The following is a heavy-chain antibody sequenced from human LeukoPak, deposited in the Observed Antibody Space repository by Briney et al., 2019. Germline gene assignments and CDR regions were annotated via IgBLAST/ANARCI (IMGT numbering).Heavy chain of an antibody. CDR1: GVSISTSADY. CDR3: ARQLYSGSLPS. Sequence: SETLSLTCTVSGVSISTSADYWGWIRQPPGKGLEWIGNIYYSGRTYYNPSLESRITISVDPSKNKFSLKLSSVTAADTAIYYCARQLYSGSLPSWGQGTLVTVSS. V-gene: IGHV4-39*01. D-gene: IGHD1-26*01. CDR2: IYYSGRT. J-gene: IGHJ5*02.